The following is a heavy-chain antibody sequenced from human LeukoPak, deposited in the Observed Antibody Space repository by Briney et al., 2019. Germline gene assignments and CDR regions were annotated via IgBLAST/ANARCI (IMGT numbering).Heavy chain of an antibody. J-gene: IGHJ4*02. V-gene: IGHV4-39*01. CDR2: IYYSGNT. Sequence: PSETLSLTCTVSGGSISSSSYYWGWIRQPPGKGLEWIGSIYYSGNTYYNPSLKSRLTISVDTSKNQFSLKLGSVTAADTAVYYCGRQGGYGYGPIDYWGQGALVTVSS. CDR3: GRQGGYGYGPIDY. D-gene: IGHD5-18*01. CDR1: GGSISSSSYY.